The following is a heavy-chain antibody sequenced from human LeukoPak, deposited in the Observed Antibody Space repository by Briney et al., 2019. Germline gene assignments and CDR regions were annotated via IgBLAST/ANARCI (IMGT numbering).Heavy chain of an antibody. CDR1: GDTFTSYY. J-gene: IGHJ3*02. V-gene: IGHV1-46*01. CDR3: ARDRKVGATIASHAFDI. Sequence: GASVKVSCKASGDTFTSYYMHWVRQAPGQGLEWMGIINPSGGSTSYAQKFQGRVTMTRDTSTSTVYMELSSLRSEDTAVYYCARDRKVGATIASHAFDIWGQGTMVTVSS. D-gene: IGHD1-26*01. CDR2: INPSGGST.